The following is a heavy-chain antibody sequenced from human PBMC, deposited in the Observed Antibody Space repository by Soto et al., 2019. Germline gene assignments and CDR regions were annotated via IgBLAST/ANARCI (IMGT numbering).Heavy chain of an antibody. D-gene: IGHD4-17*01. J-gene: IGHJ4*02. Sequence: QVQLEQSGPEVKRPGTSVKVSCKASGGAFGRYFVSWVRQAPGQGLEWIGGVIPVFNTSNYSLKFQGRVAIFADLSTNTVFMELRSLRSEDTALYYCARGDEMTAVTIFEYWGQGTLVTVSS. V-gene: IGHV1-69*01. CDR3: ARGDEMTAVTIFEY. CDR2: VIPVFNTS. CDR1: GGAFGRYF.